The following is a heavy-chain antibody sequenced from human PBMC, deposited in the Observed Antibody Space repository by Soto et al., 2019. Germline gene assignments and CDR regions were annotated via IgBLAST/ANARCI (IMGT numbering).Heavy chain of an antibody. CDR3: ARARGVVVPAAHYYYYGMDV. Sequence: QVQLVQSGAEVKKPGASVKVSCKASGYTFTGYYMHWARQAPGQGLEWMGWINPNSGGTNYAQKFQGWVTMTRDTSISTAYMELSRLRSDDTAVYYCARARGVVVPAAHYYYYGMDVWGQGTTVTVSS. J-gene: IGHJ6*02. D-gene: IGHD2-2*01. V-gene: IGHV1-2*04. CDR2: INPNSGGT. CDR1: GYTFTGYY.